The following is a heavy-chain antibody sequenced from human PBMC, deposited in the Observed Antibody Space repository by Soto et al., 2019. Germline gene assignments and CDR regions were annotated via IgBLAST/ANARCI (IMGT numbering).Heavy chain of an antibody. D-gene: IGHD3-10*01. Sequence: GGSLRLSCAASGFTFDDYTMHWVRQAPGKGLEWVSLISWDGGSTYYADSVKGRFTISRDNSKNSLYLQMNSLRTEDTALYYCAKGRLFRGVRRNYYYGMDVWGQGTTVTVSS. CDR1: GFTFDDYT. V-gene: IGHV3-43*01. CDR3: AKGRLFRGVRRNYYYGMDV. J-gene: IGHJ6*02. CDR2: ISWDGGST.